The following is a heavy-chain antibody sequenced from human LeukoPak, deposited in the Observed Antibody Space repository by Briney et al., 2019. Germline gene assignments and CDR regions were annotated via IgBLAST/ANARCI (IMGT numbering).Heavy chain of an antibody. D-gene: IGHD6-19*01. CDR1: GESFSGYF. CDR2: INDSGST. Sequence: SETLSLTCAVYGESFSGYFWNWIRQPPGKGLEWIGEINDSGSTNYNPSLMSRLTMSVDTSKNQFSLRLNSMTAADTAVYYCARGSRFWLGNFFRQPLFFDYRGPGNLATVSS. V-gene: IGHV4-34*01. J-gene: IGHJ4*02. CDR3: ARGSRFWLGNFFRQPLFFDY.